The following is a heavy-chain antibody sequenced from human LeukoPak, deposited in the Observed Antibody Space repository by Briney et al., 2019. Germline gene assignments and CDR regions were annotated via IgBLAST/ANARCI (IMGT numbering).Heavy chain of an antibody. CDR3: ARVYDSSGSNFDY. D-gene: IGHD3-22*01. CDR1: DGSISSYY. Sequence: SETLSLTCTVSDGSISSYYWSLIRQPPGKGLEWIGYIYYSGSTNYNPSLKSRVTISVDTSKNQFSLKLSSVTAADTAVYYCARVYDSSGSNFDYWGQGTLVTVSS. CDR2: IYYSGST. J-gene: IGHJ4*02. V-gene: IGHV4-59*01.